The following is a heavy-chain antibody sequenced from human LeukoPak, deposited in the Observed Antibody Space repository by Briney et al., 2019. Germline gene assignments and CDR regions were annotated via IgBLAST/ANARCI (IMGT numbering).Heavy chain of an antibody. V-gene: IGHV3-23*01. CDR2: ISGSGGST. Sequence: PAESLRLSCAASGFTLSSYAMSWVRQAPGKGLEWVSAISGSGGSTYYADSVKGRFTISRDNSKNTLYLQMNSLRAEDTAVYYCAKGTDYGDYADAFDIWGQGTMVSVS. CDR1: GFTLSSYA. J-gene: IGHJ3*02. D-gene: IGHD4-17*01. CDR3: AKGTDYGDYADAFDI.